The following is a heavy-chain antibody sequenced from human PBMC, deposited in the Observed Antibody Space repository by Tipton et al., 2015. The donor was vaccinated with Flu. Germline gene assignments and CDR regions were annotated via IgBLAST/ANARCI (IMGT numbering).Heavy chain of an antibody. Sequence: QLVQSGGGLIQPGGSLRLSCAASGFTFSDAWMSWVRQAPGKGLEWVGRIKSKTDGGTIDYAAPVNGRFTISRDDSKNTLFLQMNSLRTDDTAVYYCARPRRDCSGRGCYFVEGYFFDYWGQGTLVTVSS. CDR3: ARPRRDCSGRGCYFVEGYFFDY. V-gene: IGHV3-15*01. J-gene: IGHJ4*02. D-gene: IGHD2-15*01. CDR2: IKSKTDGGTI. CDR1: GFTFSDAW.